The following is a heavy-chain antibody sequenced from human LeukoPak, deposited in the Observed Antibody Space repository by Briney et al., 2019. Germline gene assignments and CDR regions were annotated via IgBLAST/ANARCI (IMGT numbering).Heavy chain of an antibody. CDR2: ISGSGGST. V-gene: IGHV3-23*01. J-gene: IGHJ6*02. Sequence: GGSLRLSCAASGFTFSSYAMSWVRQAPGKGLDWVSAISGSGGSTYYADSVKGRFTISRDNSKNTLYLQMNSLRAEDTAVYYCAKGKPKSSIAARPNYYYYGMDVWGQGTTVTVSS. D-gene: IGHD6-6*01. CDR3: AKGKPKSSIAARPNYYYYGMDV. CDR1: GFTFSSYA.